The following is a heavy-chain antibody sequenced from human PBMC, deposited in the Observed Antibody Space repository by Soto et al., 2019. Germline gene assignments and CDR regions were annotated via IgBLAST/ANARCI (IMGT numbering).Heavy chain of an antibody. CDR2: ISYDGGYE. CDR3: EKGTRGTPGRSLDL. Sequence: QEQLVESGGGVVQPGKSLRLSCAASRFAFSSYAMHWVRQAPGKGLEWVAVISYDGGYENYADSVKGRFTVSRDNSKNPLWLKMNSLRPEDTALYYCEKGTRGTPGRSLDLWGQGPRVTVSS. CDR1: RFAFSSYA. J-gene: IGHJ2*01. V-gene: IGHV3-30*18. D-gene: IGHD1-7*01.